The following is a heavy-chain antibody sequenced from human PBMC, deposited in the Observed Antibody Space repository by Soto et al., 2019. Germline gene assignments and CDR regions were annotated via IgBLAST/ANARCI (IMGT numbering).Heavy chain of an antibody. CDR1: GCIFRSYT. CDR3: LKGGYSYAYSAFDI. J-gene: IGHJ3*02. D-gene: IGHD3-16*01. CDR2: ISSNGGST. Sequence: GGSLRLSCSASGCIFRSYTMYWVRQAPRKGLEYVSAISSNGGSTYDADFVKDRFISYKKNSKNTLYRKMRLLRAQERVLYYCLKGGYSYAYSAFDIWGQGTRVTVS. V-gene: IGHV3-64D*08.